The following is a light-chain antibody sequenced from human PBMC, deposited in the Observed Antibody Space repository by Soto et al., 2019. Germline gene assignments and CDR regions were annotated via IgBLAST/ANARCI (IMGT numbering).Light chain of an antibody. CDR2: SNN. V-gene: IGLV1-44*01. CDR3: AACDDSLNGVL. Sequence: QSVLTQPPSASGTPGQRVTISCSGSSSNIGSNAVNWYQQLPGTAPKLLMYSNNQRPSGVPDRFSGSKSGTSVSLAISGLQSEDEVDYYCAACDDSLNGVLFGGGTKLTVL. CDR1: SSNIGSNA. J-gene: IGLJ3*02.